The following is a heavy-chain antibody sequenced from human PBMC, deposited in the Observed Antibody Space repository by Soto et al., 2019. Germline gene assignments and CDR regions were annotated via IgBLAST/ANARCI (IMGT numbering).Heavy chain of an antibody. D-gene: IGHD5-12*01. Sequence: WGSLRLSCAASGFTFSSYWMHWVRQAPGKGLVWVSRINSDGSSTSYADSVKGRFTISRDNAKNTLYLQMNSLRAEDTAVYYCARAGYSGYVPGGAVDYWGQGTLVTVSS. V-gene: IGHV3-74*01. J-gene: IGHJ4*02. CDR3: ARAGYSGYVPGGAVDY. CDR1: GFTFSSYW. CDR2: INSDGSST.